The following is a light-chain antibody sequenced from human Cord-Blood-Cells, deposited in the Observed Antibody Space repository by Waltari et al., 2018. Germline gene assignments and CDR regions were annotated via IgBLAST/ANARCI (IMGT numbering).Light chain of an antibody. Sequence: QSALTQPASVSGSPGQSITISCTGTSSDGGGSNYVSSYQQHPGKAPTLMIYDVSKRPSGVSNRFSGSKSGNTASLTISGLQAEDEADYYCSSYTSSSTWVFGGGTKLTVL. CDR1: SSDGGGSNY. V-gene: IGLV2-14*01. CDR2: DVS. CDR3: SSYTSSSTWV. J-gene: IGLJ3*02.